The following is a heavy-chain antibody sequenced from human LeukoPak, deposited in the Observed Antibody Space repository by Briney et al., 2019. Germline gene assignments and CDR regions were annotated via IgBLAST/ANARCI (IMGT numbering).Heavy chain of an antibody. CDR3: ARTKVLPDYYDNSGGFDY. J-gene: IGHJ4*02. D-gene: IGHD3-22*01. V-gene: IGHV4-4*07. Sequence: SETLSPTCTVSGGSFSTYYWSWIRQPAGKGLEWIGRIYTSGSTNYNPSLKSRVTMSVDTSKNQFSLKLSSVTAADTAVYYCARTKVLPDYYDNSGGFDYWGQGTLVTVSS. CDR1: GGSFSTYY. CDR2: IYTSGST.